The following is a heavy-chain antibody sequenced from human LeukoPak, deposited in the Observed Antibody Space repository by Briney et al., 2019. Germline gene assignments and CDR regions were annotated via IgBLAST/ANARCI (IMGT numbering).Heavy chain of an antibody. CDR1: GGSISSSSHS. V-gene: IGHV4-39*01. CDR2: IYYIGRT. CDR3: AQSLGSSNWIGNWFDP. J-gene: IGHJ5*02. Sequence: SETLSLTCTVSGGSISSSSHSWGWIRQPPGKGLEWTGSIYYIGRTYYNPSLKSRVTISVDTSKNQFSLKLSSVTAADTAVYYCAQSLGSSNWIGNWFDPWGQGTLVTVSS. D-gene: IGHD6-13*01.